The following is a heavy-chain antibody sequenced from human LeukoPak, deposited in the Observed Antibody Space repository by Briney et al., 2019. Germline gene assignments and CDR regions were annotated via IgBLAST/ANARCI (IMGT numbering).Heavy chain of an antibody. CDR3: ARGGGSGSREFDY. Sequence: SETLSLTCTVSGGSISSGGYCWGWIRQHPGKGLEWIGYIYYSGSTYYNPSLKSRVTISVDTSKNQFSLKLSSVTAADTAVYYCARGGGSGSREFDYWGQGTLVTVSS. D-gene: IGHD1-26*01. V-gene: IGHV4-31*03. CDR1: GGSISSGGYC. CDR2: IYYSGST. J-gene: IGHJ4*02.